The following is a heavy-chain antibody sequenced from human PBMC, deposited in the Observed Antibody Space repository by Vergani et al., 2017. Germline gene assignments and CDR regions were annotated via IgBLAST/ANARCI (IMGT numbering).Heavy chain of an antibody. V-gene: IGHV3-30*02. J-gene: IGHJ3*01. CDR1: GFTLSNYG. Sequence: QVQLVESGGGVVQPGTSLRLSCEASGFTLSNYGMHWVRQAPGKGLQWVTFIRNGGRDTYYADSVKGRFTISRDDSKNMLYLQMNSLRAEDTAVYYCAKICSGISCYIDEAFDLWGQGTLVSVSS. D-gene: IGHD2-2*02. CDR3: AKICSGISCYIDEAFDL. CDR2: IRNGGRDT.